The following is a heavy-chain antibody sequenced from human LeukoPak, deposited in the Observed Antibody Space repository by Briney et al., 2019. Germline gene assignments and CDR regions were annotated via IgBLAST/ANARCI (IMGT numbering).Heavy chain of an antibody. CDR2: ISAYNGNT. CDR1: GYTFTSYG. CDR3: AREKFGATRDAFDI. D-gene: IGHD1-26*01. V-gene: IGHV1-18*01. Sequence: ASVKVSCNASGYTFTSYGISWVRQAPGQGLEWMGWISAYNGNTNYAQKLQGRVTMTTDTSTSTAYMELRSLRSDDTAVYYCAREKFGATRDAFDIWGQGTMVTVSS. J-gene: IGHJ3*02.